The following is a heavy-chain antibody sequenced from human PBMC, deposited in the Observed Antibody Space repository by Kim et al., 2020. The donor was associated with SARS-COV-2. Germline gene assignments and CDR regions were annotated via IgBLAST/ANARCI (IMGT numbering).Heavy chain of an antibody. CDR3: ARGDCSSTSCYAFGVFDY. D-gene: IGHD2-2*01. V-gene: IGHV3-30*01. J-gene: IGHJ4*02. Sequence: KGQIPIYRDNAKNTLYLQMNSLRAEETAVYYCARGDCSSTSCYAFGVFDYWGQGTLVTVSS.